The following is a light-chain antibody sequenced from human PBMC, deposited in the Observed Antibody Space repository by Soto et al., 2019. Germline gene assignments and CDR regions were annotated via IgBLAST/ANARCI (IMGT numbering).Light chain of an antibody. J-gene: IGLJ1*01. CDR3: SSYTSSSTPYYV. Sequence: QSVLTQPASVSGSPGQSITISCTGTSSDVGGYNYVSWYQQHPGKAPKLMIYEVSNRPSGVSNRFSGSKSGNTASLTISGLQAEDEDDYYCSSYTSSSTPYYVFGTGTKVTVL. CDR1: SSDVGGYNY. V-gene: IGLV2-14*01. CDR2: EVS.